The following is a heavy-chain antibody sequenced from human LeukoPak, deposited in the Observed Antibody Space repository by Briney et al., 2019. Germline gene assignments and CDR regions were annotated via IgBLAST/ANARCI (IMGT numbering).Heavy chain of an antibody. Sequence: ASVKVSCKASGGTFSSYAISRVRQAPGQGLEWMGGIIPIFGTANYAQKFQGRVTITADESTSTAYMELSSLRSEDTAVYYCARDHSATVAGTGWFDPWGQGTLVTVSS. D-gene: IGHD6-19*01. CDR2: IIPIFGTA. V-gene: IGHV1-69*13. J-gene: IGHJ5*02. CDR1: GGTFSSYA. CDR3: ARDHSATVAGTGWFDP.